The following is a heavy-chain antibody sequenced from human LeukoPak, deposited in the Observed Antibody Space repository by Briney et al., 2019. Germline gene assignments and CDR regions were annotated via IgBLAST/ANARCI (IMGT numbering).Heavy chain of an antibody. CDR2: IKSKTDGGTT. Sequence: GGSLRLSCAASGFTFSNAWMSWVRQAPGKGLEWVGRIKSKTDGGTTDYAAPVKGRFTISRDDSKNTLYLQMNSLKTEDTDVYYCTTEDGVVIPHFDYWGQGTLVTVSS. CDR1: GFTFSNAW. CDR3: TTEDGVVIPHFDY. D-gene: IGHD3-3*01. J-gene: IGHJ4*02. V-gene: IGHV3-15*01.